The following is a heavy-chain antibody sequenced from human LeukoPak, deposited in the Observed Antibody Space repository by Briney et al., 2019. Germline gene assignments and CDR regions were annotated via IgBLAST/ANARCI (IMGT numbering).Heavy chain of an antibody. V-gene: IGHV4-59*08. CDR2: IYYSGST. CDR3: ARGYLDWFPNWFDP. D-gene: IGHD3-9*01. Sequence: PSETLSLTCTVSGGSISSYYWSWIRQPPGKGLEWIGYIYYSGSTNYNPSLKSRVTISVDTSKNQFSLKLSSVTAADTAVYYCARGYLDWFPNWFDPWGQGTLVTVSS. CDR1: GGSISSYY. J-gene: IGHJ5*02.